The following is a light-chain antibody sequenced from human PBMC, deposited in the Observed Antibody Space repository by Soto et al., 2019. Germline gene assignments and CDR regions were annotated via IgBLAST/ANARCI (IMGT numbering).Light chain of an antibody. CDR2: SAS. CDR1: QSVYTT. Sequence: EIVMTQSPATLSVSPGERATLSCRASQSVYTTLAWYQQRPGQAPRLLSYSASTRATGIPARFSGSGSGTEFTLTISSLQSEDFAVYYCQQYHKWPLTFGGGTTVEIK. V-gene: IGKV3-15*01. J-gene: IGKJ4*01. CDR3: QQYHKWPLT.